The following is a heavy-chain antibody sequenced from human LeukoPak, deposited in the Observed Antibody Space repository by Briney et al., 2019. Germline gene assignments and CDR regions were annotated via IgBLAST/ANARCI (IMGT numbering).Heavy chain of an antibody. CDR3: AKDPSTYYYDSSGLNNWFDP. CDR2: ISGSGGST. V-gene: IGHV3-23*01. D-gene: IGHD3-22*01. CDR1: GFTFSSYA. Sequence: PGGSLRLSCAASGFTFSSYAMSWVRQAPGKGLEWVSAISGSGGSTYYADSVKGRFTISRDNSKNTLYLQMNSLRAEDTAVYYCAKDPSTYYYDSSGLNNWFDPWGQGTLVTVSS. J-gene: IGHJ5*02.